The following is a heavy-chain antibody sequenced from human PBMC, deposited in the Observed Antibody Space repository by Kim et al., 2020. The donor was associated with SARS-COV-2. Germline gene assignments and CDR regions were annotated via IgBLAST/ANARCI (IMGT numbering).Heavy chain of an antibody. Sequence: GGSLRLSCAASGFTFSSYGMHWVRQAPGKGLEWVAVISYDGSNKYCADSVKGRFTISRDNSKNTLYLQMNSLRAEDTAVYYCAKDFFSVYSYGRTFNYGMDVWGQGTTVTVSS. J-gene: IGHJ6*02. CDR1: GFTFSSYG. D-gene: IGHD5-18*01. V-gene: IGHV3-30*18. CDR3: AKDFFSVYSYGRTFNYGMDV. CDR2: ISYDGSNK.